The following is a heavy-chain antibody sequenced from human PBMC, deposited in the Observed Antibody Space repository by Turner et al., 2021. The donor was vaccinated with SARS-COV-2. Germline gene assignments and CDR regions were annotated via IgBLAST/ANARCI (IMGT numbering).Heavy chain of an antibody. J-gene: IGHJ4*02. CDR3: ARGATLQYYFDY. CDR1: GGSFSGYY. D-gene: IGHD4-4*01. CDR2: INHSGST. V-gene: IGHV4-34*01. Sequence: QVQLQQWGAGLLKPSETLSLTCAVYGGSFSGYYWTWIRQPPGKGLEWIGEINHSGSTNYNPSLKSRVTISVDTSKSQFSLKLSSVTAADTAVYYCARGATLQYYFDYWGQGTLVTVSS.